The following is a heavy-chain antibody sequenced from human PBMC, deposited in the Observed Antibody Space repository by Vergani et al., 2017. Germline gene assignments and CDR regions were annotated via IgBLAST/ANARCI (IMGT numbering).Heavy chain of an antibody. D-gene: IGHD6-25*01. CDR1: GFTFSSYA. Sequence: EVPLLESGGGLVRPGGSLRLSCAASGFTFSSYAMTWVRQAPGKGLEWVSVIRASSSTTYYADSVKGRFTISRDNSKKMLYLQMDSLRPEDAAVYYCAKVFIAASVNFDSLGQGTLVSVSS. CDR3: AKVFIAASVNFDS. CDR2: IRASSSTT. J-gene: IGHJ4*02. V-gene: IGHV3-23*01.